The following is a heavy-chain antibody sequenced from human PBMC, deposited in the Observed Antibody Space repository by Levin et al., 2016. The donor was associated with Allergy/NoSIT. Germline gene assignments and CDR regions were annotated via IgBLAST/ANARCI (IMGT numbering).Heavy chain of an antibody. V-gene: IGHV4-4*07. J-gene: IGHJ4*02. CDR1: GGSISSYY. CDR2: IYTSGST. D-gene: IGHD3-3*01. CDR3: ARDGAIFGVVIMGFDY. Sequence: SKTLSLTCTVSGGSISSYYWSWIRQPAGKGLEWIGRIYTSGSTNYNPSLKSRVTMSVDTSKNQFSLKLSSVTAADTAVYYCARDGAIFGVVIMGFDYWGQGTLVTVSS.